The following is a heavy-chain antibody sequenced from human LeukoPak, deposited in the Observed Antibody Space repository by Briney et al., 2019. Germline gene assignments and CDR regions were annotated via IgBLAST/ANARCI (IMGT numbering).Heavy chain of an antibody. Sequence: KXXXWFSYISSIGITIYSADSVEGRFTISRDNAKNSLYLQMNSLRAEDTAVYYCARDRYWFDPWGQGTLVTVSS. D-gene: IGHD3-16*02. CDR3: ARDRYWFDP. J-gene: IGHJ5*02. CDR2: ISSIGITI. V-gene: IGHV3-11*04.